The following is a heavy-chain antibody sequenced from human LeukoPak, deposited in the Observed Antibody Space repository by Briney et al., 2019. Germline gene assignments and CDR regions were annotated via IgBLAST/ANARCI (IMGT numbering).Heavy chain of an antibody. CDR3: ARAVQVYDYVWGSYRPEAFDI. CDR2: IWYDGSNK. J-gene: IGHJ3*02. CDR1: GFTFSSYG. V-gene: IGHV3-33*01. Sequence: GGSLRLSCAASGFTFSSYGMHWVRQAPGKGLEWVAVIWYDGSNKYYADSVKGRFTISRDNSKNTLYLQMNSLRAEDTAVYYCARAVQVYDYVWGSYRPEAFDIWGQGTMVTVSS. D-gene: IGHD3-16*02.